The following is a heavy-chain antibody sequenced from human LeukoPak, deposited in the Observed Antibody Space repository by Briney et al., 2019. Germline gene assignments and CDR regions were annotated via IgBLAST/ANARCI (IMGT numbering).Heavy chain of an antibody. CDR3: AKDPSGATEFDY. Sequence: PGGSLRLSCAASGFTFSSYAMSWVRQAPGKGLGWVSAISGSGGSTYYADSVKGRFTISRDNSKNTLYLQMNSLRAEDTAVYYCAKDPSGATEFDYWGQGTLVTVSS. CDR2: ISGSGGST. J-gene: IGHJ4*02. D-gene: IGHD1-26*01. CDR1: GFTFSSYA. V-gene: IGHV3-23*01.